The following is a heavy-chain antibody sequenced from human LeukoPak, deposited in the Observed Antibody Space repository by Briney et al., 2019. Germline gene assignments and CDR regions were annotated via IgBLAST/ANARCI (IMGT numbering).Heavy chain of an antibody. D-gene: IGHD6-19*01. J-gene: IGHJ4*02. V-gene: IGHV3-23*01. CDR3: AKDLRRIAVAGAQDY. Sequence: GGSLRLSCAASGFTFSTYVMSWVRQTPGKGLEWVSTISNSGGSTYNADSVKGRFTISRDNSKNTLYMLMNSLRAEDTAVYYCAKDLRRIAVAGAQDYWGQGTRVTVSS. CDR1: GFTFSTYV. CDR2: ISNSGGST.